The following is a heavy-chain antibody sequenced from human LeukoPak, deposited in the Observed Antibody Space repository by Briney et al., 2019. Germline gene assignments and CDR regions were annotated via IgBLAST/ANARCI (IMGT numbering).Heavy chain of an antibody. CDR2: ISSSSSYI. J-gene: IGHJ4*02. D-gene: IGHD5-18*01. V-gene: IGHV3-21*01. Sequence: GGSLRLSCAASGSTFGYAWMNWVRQAPGKGLDWVSSISSSSSYIYYADSVKGRFTIYRDNAKNSLYLQMNSLRAEDTAVYYCARGGGYSYETGYWGQGTLVTVSS. CDR3: ARGGGYSYETGY. CDR1: GSTFGYAW.